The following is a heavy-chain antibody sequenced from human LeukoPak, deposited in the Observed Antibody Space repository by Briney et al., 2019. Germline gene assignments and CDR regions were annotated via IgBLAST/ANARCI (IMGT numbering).Heavy chain of an antibody. Sequence: PGGSLRLSCAASGFTFSSYAMSWVRQAPGKGLEWVSVISGSAGSTYYADSVKGRFTISRDNSKNTLYLQMNSLRAEDTAVYYCAKCPSIQLLWFGELLYFDYWGQGTLVTVSS. CDR2: ISGSAGST. J-gene: IGHJ4*02. D-gene: IGHD3-10*01. CDR1: GFTFSSYA. V-gene: IGHV3-23*01. CDR3: AKCPSIQLLWFGELLYFDY.